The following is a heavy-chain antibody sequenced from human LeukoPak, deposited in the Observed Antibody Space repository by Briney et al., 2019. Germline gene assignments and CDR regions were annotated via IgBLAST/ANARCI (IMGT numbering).Heavy chain of an antibody. J-gene: IGHJ4*02. CDR3: ASYRRAYYDYIWGSYNY. CDR2: IIPIFGTA. V-gene: IGHV1-69*01. CDR1: GGTFSSYA. Sequence: SVKVSCKASGGTFSSYAISWVRQAPGQGLEWMGGIIPIFGTANYAQKFQGRVTITADEFTSTAYMELSSLRSEDTAVYYCASYRRAYYDYIWGSYNYWGQGTLVTVSS. D-gene: IGHD3-16*01.